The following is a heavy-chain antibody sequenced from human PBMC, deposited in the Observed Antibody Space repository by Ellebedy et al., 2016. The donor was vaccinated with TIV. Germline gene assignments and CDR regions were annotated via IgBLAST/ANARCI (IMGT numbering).Heavy chain of an antibody. CDR1: GASISRSFYY. J-gene: IGHJ5*01. D-gene: IGHD2-21*01. CDR3: ARHGDLSSCGGECYRLDS. V-gene: IGHV4-39*01. Sequence: SETLSLTCTVSGASISRSFYYWGWIRQPPGKGLEWIGSIDYNGNTYYSPSLKSRVIISVDTSRNQVSLKLTSVTAADTAVYYCARHGDLSSCGGECYRLDSWGQGTQVTVSS. CDR2: IDYNGNT.